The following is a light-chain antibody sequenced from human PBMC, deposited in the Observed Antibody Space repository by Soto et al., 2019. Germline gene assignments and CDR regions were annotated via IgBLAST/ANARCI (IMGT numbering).Light chain of an antibody. Sequence: DIQMTQSPSTLSASVGDRVTTTCRASQSISSWLAWYQQKPGKAPKLLIYKASSLQSGVPSRFSGSGSGTEFTLTISSLQPDDFAPYYCQQYNNSPYTVGQRTKVDIK. V-gene: IGKV1-5*03. CDR2: KAS. J-gene: IGKJ2*01. CDR1: QSISSW. CDR3: QQYNNSPYT.